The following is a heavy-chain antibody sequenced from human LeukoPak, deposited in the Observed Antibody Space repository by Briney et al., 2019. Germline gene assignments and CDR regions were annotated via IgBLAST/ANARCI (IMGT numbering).Heavy chain of an antibody. CDR3: ARAHMATVTTYYFDY. CDR1: GHSISDGSY. V-gene: IGHV4-38-2*02. CDR2: IQHSGVSYHTGIT. J-gene: IGHJ4*02. D-gene: IGHD4-17*01. Sequence: PSETLSLTCNVSGHSISDGSYWGWIRLPPGKGLQWIGNIQHSGVSYHTGITYYNPSLKSRLTVSLDTSKNQFSLSLSSATAADTAVYYCARAHMATVTTYYFDYWGQGTLVTVSS.